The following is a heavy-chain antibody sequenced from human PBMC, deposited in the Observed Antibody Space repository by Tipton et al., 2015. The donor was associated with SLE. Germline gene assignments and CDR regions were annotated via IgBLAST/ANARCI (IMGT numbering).Heavy chain of an antibody. Sequence: RSLRLSCAASGFTFSSYAMSWVRQAPGKGLEWVGFIRSKAYGGTTEYAASVKGRFTISRDDSKSIAYLQMNSLKTEDTAVYYCIGTMITPWGYWGQGTLVTVSS. CDR2: IRSKAYGGTT. D-gene: IGHD3-22*01. CDR1: GFTFSSYA. V-gene: IGHV3-49*04. CDR3: IGTMITPWGY. J-gene: IGHJ4*02.